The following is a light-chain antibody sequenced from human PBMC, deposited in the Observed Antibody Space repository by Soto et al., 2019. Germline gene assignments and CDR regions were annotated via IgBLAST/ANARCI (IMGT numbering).Light chain of an antibody. Sequence: DMQMTQSPSSLSASVGHRVTISCRASQTISPYLNWYLQQPGKAPKLLIYAASGLQDGVPSRFSGGGSGTDFTLAISDLQPEDFATYYCQQTRSVPYTFGQGTKVDIK. CDR3: QQTRSVPYT. J-gene: IGKJ2*01. CDR2: AAS. CDR1: QTISPY. V-gene: IGKV1-39*01.